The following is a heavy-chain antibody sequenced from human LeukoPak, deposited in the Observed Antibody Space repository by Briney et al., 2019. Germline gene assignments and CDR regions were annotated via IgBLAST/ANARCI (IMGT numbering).Heavy chain of an antibody. V-gene: IGHV4-34*01. CDR2: INHSGST. J-gene: IGHJ4*02. D-gene: IGHD3-16*02. CDR3: AFGGVIGPDY. Sequence: SETLSLTCAVYGGSFSGYYWSWIRQPPGKGLEWIGEINHSGSTNYNPSLKSRVTISVDTSKNQFSLKLSSVTAAGTAVYYCAFGGVIGPDYWGQGTLVTVSS. CDR1: GGSFSGYY.